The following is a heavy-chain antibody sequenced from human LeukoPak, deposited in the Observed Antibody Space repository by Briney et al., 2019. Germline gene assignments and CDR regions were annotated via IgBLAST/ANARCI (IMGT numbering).Heavy chain of an antibody. J-gene: IGHJ4*02. CDR3: AKVGTYEILTGYSPHLDY. CDR1: GFVFSSYA. V-gene: IGHV3-23*01. CDR2: TSGGGGST. D-gene: IGHD3-9*01. Sequence: GGSPRLSCAASGFVFSSYAMTWVRQAPGKGLEWVSDTSGGGGSTYYADSVKGRFTISRDNSKDTLYLQLNSLRAEDTAVYYCAKVGTYEILTGYSPHLDYWGQGTLVTVSS.